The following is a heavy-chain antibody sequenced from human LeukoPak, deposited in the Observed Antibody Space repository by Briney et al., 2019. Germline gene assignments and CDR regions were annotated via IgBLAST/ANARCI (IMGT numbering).Heavy chain of an antibody. CDR2: IWYDGSNK. D-gene: IGHD2-8*01. J-gene: IGHJ4*02. CDR1: GFIFSSSG. Sequence: GGSLRLSWAAAGFIFSSSGMHWVRQPPGKWLEWVGIIWYDGSNKYYADSVKARFTISRDNAKNTVYLPMNSLRVEDTAVYYCARDQGTSGGWPAVGRMGYFDYWGQGTLVTVSS. V-gene: IGHV3-33*01. CDR3: ARDQGTSGGWPAVGRMGYFDY.